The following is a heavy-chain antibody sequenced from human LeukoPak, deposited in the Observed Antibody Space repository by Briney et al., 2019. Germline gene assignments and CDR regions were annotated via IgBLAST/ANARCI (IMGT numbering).Heavy chain of an antibody. CDR1: GYTFTGYY. CDR2: INPNSGGT. Sequence: ASVKVSCKASGYTFTGYYMHWVRQAPGQGLEWMGWINPNSGGTNYAQKFQGRVTMTRDTSINTAYMELSRLRSDDTAVYYCARDPSGSYYGWSDPWGQGTLVSVSS. CDR3: ARDPSGSYYGWSDP. J-gene: IGHJ5*02. V-gene: IGHV1-2*02. D-gene: IGHD1-26*01.